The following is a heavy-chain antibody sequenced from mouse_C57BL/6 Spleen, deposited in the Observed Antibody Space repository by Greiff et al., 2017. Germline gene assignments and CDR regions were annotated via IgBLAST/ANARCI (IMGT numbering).Heavy chain of an antibody. Sequence: VQLQQPGAELVRPGTSVKLSCKASGYTFTSYWMHWVKQRPGQGLEWIGVIDPSDSYTNYNQKFKGKATLTVDTSSSTAYMQLSSLTSEDSAVYYGARSYYGSSYYFDYWGQGTTLTVSS. D-gene: IGHD1-1*01. CDR1: GYTFTSYW. J-gene: IGHJ2*01. CDR3: ARSYYGSSYYFDY. CDR2: IDPSDSYT. V-gene: IGHV1-59*01.